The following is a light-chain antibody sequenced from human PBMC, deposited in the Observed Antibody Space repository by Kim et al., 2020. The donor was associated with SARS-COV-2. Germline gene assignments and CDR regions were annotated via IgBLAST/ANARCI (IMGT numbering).Light chain of an antibody. CDR2: DAS. J-gene: IGKJ4*01. Sequence: LSPGERATLSCRASQSISPYLAWYQQKPGQAPRLLIYDASNRATGIPARFSGSGSGTDFTLTINSLEPEDFAVYYCQQHSNWPLTFGGGTKVYIK. V-gene: IGKV3-11*01. CDR1: QSISPY. CDR3: QQHSNWPLT.